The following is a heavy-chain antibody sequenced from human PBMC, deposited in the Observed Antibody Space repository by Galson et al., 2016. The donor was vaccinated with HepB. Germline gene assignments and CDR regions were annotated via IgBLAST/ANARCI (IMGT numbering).Heavy chain of an antibody. Sequence: SVKVSCKASGYTFNNYFLHWLRQAPGQRLEWMGWITSGSGDTIYSQNFQGRLTITRDTSATTAYMELSGLGSEDTAIYFCAKGAGGYYDYWGQGTLATVSS. CDR1: GYTFNNYF. V-gene: IGHV1-3*01. D-gene: IGHD1-26*01. CDR2: ITSGSGDT. J-gene: IGHJ4*02. CDR3: AKGAGGYYDY.